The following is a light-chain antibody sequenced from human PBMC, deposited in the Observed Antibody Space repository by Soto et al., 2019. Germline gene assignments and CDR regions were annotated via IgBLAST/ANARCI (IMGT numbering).Light chain of an antibody. CDR1: QSVSDN. V-gene: IGKV3-15*01. CDR3: QQSNNWPYT. CDR2: GAS. Sequence: EIVMTQSPATLSVSPGERATLSCSASQSVSDNLAWYQQKPGQAPRLLIYGASTRATGIPARFSGSGSGTAFTLTISSLQSEDFAVYYCQQSNNWPYTFGQGTKLDIK. J-gene: IGKJ2*01.